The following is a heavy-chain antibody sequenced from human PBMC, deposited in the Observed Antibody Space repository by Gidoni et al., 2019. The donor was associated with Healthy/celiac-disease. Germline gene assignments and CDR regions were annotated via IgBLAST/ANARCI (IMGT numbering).Heavy chain of an antibody. D-gene: IGHD6-13*01. V-gene: IGHV3-23*01. Sequence: EVQLLASGGGLVQPGGSLRLSCAASGLTFSSYAMSWVRQAPGKGLEWVSAISGSGGRTYYADSVKGRFTISRDNSKNTLYLQMNSLRAEDTAVYYCAKDRRQLVLNWFDPWGQGTLVTVSS. J-gene: IGHJ5*02. CDR2: ISGSGGRT. CDR1: GLTFSSYA. CDR3: AKDRRQLVLNWFDP.